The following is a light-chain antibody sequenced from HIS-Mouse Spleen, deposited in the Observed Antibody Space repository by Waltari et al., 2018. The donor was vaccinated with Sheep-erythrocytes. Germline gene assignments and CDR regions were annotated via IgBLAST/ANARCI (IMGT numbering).Light chain of an antibody. CDR1: QDISNY. CDR2: QDS. CDR3: QAWDSSTAV. Sequence: PSSLSASVGDRVTITCQATQDISNYLNWYQQKPGQSPVLVIYQDSKRPSGIPERFSGSNSGNTATLTISGTQAMDEADYYCQAWDSSTAVFGGGTKLTVL. V-gene: IGLV3-1*01. J-gene: IGLJ2*01.